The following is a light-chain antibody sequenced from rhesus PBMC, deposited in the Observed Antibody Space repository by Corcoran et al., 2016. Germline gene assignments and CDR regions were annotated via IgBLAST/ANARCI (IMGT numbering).Light chain of an antibody. CDR3: MQGIQLPLT. V-gene: IGKV2-104*02. CDR1: QSLLHSGGKTY. Sequence: DIVMTQTPLSLPVTPGEPASISCRSSQSLLHSGGKTYLYWYLQNPGQSQQLWIYEVSNRASGVPDRCSGSGSGTDVTLKISRVEAEDVVVYYCMQGIQLPLTFGGGTKVEIK. J-gene: IGKJ4*01. CDR2: EVS.